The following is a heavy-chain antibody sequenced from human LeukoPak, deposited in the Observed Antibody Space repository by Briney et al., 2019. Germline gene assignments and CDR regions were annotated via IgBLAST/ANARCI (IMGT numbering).Heavy chain of an antibody. D-gene: IGHD3-10*01. Sequence: ASVKVSCKASGYTFTSYAVHWVRQAPGQRPEWMGWINPGNGNTRYSQNFQGRITITSDTSASTAYMELTSLRSEDTAVYYCARLSLFVRGVPDYWGQGTLVTVSS. J-gene: IGHJ4*02. CDR3: ARLSLFVRGVPDY. CDR2: INPGNGNT. CDR1: GYTFTSYA. V-gene: IGHV1-3*01.